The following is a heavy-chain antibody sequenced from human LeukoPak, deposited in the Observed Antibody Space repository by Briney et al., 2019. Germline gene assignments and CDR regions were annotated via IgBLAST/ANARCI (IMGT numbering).Heavy chain of an antibody. CDR1: GGSINSAAYY. CDR2: VFYSGTT. Sequence: SETLSLTCSVSGGSINSAAYYWGWIRQSPEEGLQWIGSVFYSGTTEYNPSLMGRVTIAVEASQKQFSLRLRSVTAADTAVYYCAREGNAFDIWGQGTMVTVSS. CDR3: AREGNAFDI. V-gene: IGHV4-39*07. D-gene: IGHD3-10*01. J-gene: IGHJ3*02.